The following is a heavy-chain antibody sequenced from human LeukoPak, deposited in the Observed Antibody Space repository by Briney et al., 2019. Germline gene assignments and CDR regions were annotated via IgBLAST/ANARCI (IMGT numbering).Heavy chain of an antibody. CDR3: ARALYYDSSGYYENFDY. J-gene: IGHJ4*01. Sequence: ASVKVSCKASGYTFTGYYMHWVRQAPGQGLEWVGWINPNSGGTNYAQKFQGRVTMTRDTSISTAYMELSRLRSDDTSVYYCARALYYDSSGYYENFDYWGHGTLVTVSS. CDR2: INPNSGGT. V-gene: IGHV1-2*02. CDR1: GYTFTGYY. D-gene: IGHD3-22*01.